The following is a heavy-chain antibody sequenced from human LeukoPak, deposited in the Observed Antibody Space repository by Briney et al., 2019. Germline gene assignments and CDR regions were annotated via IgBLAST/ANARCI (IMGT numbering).Heavy chain of an antibody. D-gene: IGHD5-18*01. V-gene: IGHV3-23*01. CDR2: IFGSGGSP. Sequence: GDSLRLSCVASGFTFNIYPMTWVRQSPEKGLEWVAGIFGSGGSPHYADPVKGRFTISRDNSRNTVYLQINSLRAEDTAVYYCGKTTVGYSSGQKPAWPVDYWGQGTLVTVSS. CDR3: GKTTVGYSSGQKPAWPVDY. J-gene: IGHJ4*02. CDR1: GFTFNIYP.